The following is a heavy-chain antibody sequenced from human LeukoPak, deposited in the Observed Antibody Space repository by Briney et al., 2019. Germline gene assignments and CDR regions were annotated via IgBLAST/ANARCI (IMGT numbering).Heavy chain of an antibody. Sequence: GASVKVSCKASGYTFTSYDINWVRQATGQGLEWMGWMNPNSGNTGYAQKFQGRVTMTRNTSISTAYMELSSLRSEDTAVYYCARGKTGIQLWSNGRAFDIWGQGTMVTVSS. CDR2: MNPNSGNT. CDR3: ARGKTGIQLWSNGRAFDI. D-gene: IGHD5-18*01. J-gene: IGHJ3*02. V-gene: IGHV1-8*01. CDR1: GYTFTSYD.